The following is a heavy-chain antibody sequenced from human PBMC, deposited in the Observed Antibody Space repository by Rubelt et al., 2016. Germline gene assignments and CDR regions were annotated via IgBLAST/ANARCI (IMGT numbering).Heavy chain of an antibody. D-gene: IGHD6-19*01. CDR2: IKQDGTEK. J-gene: IGHJ4*02. CDR3: GRGSSGWYSLTDYGYCDS. Sequence: GGSLRLSCAASGFSFSSSWMTWVRQAPGKGLEWVANIKQDGTEKYYVDSVKGRFTISRDTAKNSLFLQMNSLRVEDTAVYYCGRGSSGWYSLTDYGYCDSWGLGTLVTVSP. V-gene: IGHV3-7*04. CDR1: GFSFSSSW.